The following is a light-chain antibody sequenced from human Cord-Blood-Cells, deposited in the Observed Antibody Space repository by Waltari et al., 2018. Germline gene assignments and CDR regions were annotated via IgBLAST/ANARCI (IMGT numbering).Light chain of an antibody. CDR2: DAS. J-gene: IGKJ4*01. CDR3: QQRSNWPLT. CDR1: QSVSSH. V-gene: IGKV3-11*01. Sequence: EIVLTQSPATLSLSPGERATLSCRASQSVSSHLAWYQQNPGQAPRLLIYDASNRATGIPARFSGSGSGTDFTLTISSLEPEDFAVYYCQQRSNWPLTFGGGTKVEIK.